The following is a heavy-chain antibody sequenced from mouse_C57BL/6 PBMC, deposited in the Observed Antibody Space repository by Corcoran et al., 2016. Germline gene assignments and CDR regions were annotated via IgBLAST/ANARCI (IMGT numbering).Heavy chain of an antibody. CDR2: INPNNGGT. V-gene: IGHV1-26*01. CDR3: ARRIYYYGSSYDY. Sequence: EVQLQQSGPELVKPGASVKISCKASGYTFTDYYMNWVKQSHGKSLEWIGDINPNNGGTGYNQKFKGKATLTVDKSSSTAYMELRSLTSEDSAVYYCARRIYYYGSSYDYWGQGTTLTVSS. D-gene: IGHD1-1*01. CDR1: GYTFTDYY. J-gene: IGHJ2*01.